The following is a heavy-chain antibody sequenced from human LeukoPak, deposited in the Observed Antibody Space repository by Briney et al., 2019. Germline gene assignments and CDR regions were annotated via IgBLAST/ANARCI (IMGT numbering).Heavy chain of an antibody. CDR2: LYTGGGT. J-gene: IGHJ4*02. D-gene: IGHD3-22*01. CDR1: GFTFSRYG. Sequence: GRSLRLSCAASGFTFSRYGMHWVRQAPGKGLEWVSVLYTGGGTDHADSVKGRFTISRDNSKNTLSLQMNSLRVEDTAIYYCTRSGYRHPYHFDSWGQGTLVTVSS. V-gene: IGHV3-53*01. CDR3: TRSGYRHPYHFDS.